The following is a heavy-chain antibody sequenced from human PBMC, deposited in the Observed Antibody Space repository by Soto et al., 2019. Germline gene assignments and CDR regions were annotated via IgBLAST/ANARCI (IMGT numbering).Heavy chain of an antibody. CDR3: ARDLGELWPSVGGY. Sequence: QVQLVESGGGVVQPGRSLRLSCAASGFTFNTYGMHWVRQAPGKGLEWVAVIYYDGRNKYYADSVKGRFTISGDNSKNTLNLQMNSLRVEDTAVYYCARDLGELWPSVGGYWGQGTLVTVSS. CDR2: IYYDGRNK. CDR1: GFTFNTYG. J-gene: IGHJ4*02. D-gene: IGHD1-26*01. V-gene: IGHV3-33*01.